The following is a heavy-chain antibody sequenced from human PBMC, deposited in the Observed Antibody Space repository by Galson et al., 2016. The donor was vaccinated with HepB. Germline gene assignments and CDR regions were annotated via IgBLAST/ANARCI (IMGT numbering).Heavy chain of an antibody. V-gene: IGHV3-30*18. D-gene: IGHD3-10*01. CDR1: GFTFGTYG. J-gene: IGHJ4*02. Sequence: SLRLSCAGSGFTFGTYGIHWVRQAPGKGLEWVALISFDGTNEYYSDSVKGRFTISRDNSKNTVYLQMNSLRVEDTAVFYCGKDEYYYDAGTDYWGQGTLVTVSS. CDR2: ISFDGTNE. CDR3: GKDEYYYDAGTDY.